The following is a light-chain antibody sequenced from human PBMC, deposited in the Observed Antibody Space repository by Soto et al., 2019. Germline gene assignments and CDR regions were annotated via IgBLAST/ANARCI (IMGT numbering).Light chain of an antibody. CDR3: QQYNSYSRT. J-gene: IGKJ1*01. CDR1: KSISNW. CDR2: DAS. Sequence: DIQMTQSPSTLSASVGDRVTITCRASKSISNWLAWYQQKPGKAPKLLIYDASSLESGVPSRFSGSGSGTEFTLTISSLQPDDFATYYCQQYNSYSRTFGQGTKVEIK. V-gene: IGKV1-5*01.